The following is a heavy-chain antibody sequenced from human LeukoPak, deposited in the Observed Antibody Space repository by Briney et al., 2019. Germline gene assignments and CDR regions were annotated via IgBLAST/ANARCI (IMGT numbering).Heavy chain of an antibody. J-gene: IGHJ4*02. CDR3: ASSRFLEWLHLLDY. CDR1: GYTFSGYY. CDR2: INTNSGGT. V-gene: IGHV1-2*02. Sequence: ASVKVSCKASGYTFSGYYIHWVRQAPGQGLEWMGWINTNSGGTKYAQRFQGRVTMTRDTSISTAYMEVSRLRSDDTAVYFCASSRFLEWLHLLDYWGQGTLVTVSS. D-gene: IGHD3-3*01.